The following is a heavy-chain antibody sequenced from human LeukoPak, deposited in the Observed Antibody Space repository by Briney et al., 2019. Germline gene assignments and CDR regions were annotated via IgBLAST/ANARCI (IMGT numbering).Heavy chain of an antibody. CDR1: GGSFSGYY. Sequence: SETLSLTCAVYGGSFSGYYWSWIRQPPGKGLEWMGEINHSGSTNYNPSLKSRVTISVDTSKNQFSLKLSSVTAADTAVYYCARGRGRTVTTRFDYWGQGTLVTVSS. CDR3: ARGRGRTVTTRFDY. CDR2: INHSGST. J-gene: IGHJ4*02. D-gene: IGHD4-11*01. V-gene: IGHV4-34*01.